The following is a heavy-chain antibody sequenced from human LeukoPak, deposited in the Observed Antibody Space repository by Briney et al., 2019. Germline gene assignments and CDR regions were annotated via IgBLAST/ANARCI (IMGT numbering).Heavy chain of an antibody. Sequence: PSETLSLTCAVYGGSFSGYYWSWIRQPPGKGLEWIGEINHSGSTNYNPSLKSRVTISVDTSKDQFSLKLSSVTAADTAVYYCARGQTGFYYDSSGYFIDYWGQGTLVTVSS. D-gene: IGHD3-22*01. CDR3: ARGQTGFYYDSSGYFIDY. CDR2: INHSGST. J-gene: IGHJ4*02. V-gene: IGHV4-34*01. CDR1: GGSFSGYY.